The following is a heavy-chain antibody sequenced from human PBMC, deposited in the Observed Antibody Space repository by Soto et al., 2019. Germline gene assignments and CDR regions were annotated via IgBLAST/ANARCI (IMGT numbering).Heavy chain of an antibody. J-gene: IGHJ4*02. CDR2: IYSFGST. CDR1: GGSVSPYY. D-gene: IGHD4-17*01. Sequence: QVLLRESGPGLVKSSETLSLTCTVSGGSVSPYYWSWIRQPPGKGLEWIGYIYSFGSTNYNASLESRVSMSVDTSKNQVSLKLTSVTVADTAVYYCARHKSTVNILDYWGQGTLVTVSS. V-gene: IGHV4-59*08. CDR3: ARHKSTVNILDY.